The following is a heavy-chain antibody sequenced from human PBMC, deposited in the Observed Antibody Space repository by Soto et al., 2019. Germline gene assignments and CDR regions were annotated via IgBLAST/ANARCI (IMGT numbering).Heavy chain of an antibody. V-gene: IGHV4-30-4*01. Sequence: PSETLSLTCTVPGGSISSGDYYWSWIRQPPGKGLEWIGYIYYSGSTYYNPSLKSRVTISVDTSKNQFSLKLSSVTAADTAVYYCARLRGYRFWFDPWGQGTLVTVSS. CDR1: GGSISSGDYY. CDR2: IYYSGST. D-gene: IGHD5-18*01. J-gene: IGHJ5*02. CDR3: ARLRGYRFWFDP.